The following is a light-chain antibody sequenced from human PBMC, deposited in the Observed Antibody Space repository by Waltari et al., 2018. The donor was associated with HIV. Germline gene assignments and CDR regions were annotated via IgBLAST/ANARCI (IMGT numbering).Light chain of an antibody. V-gene: IGLV3-1*01. CDR2: QDR. CDR1: NLGDKY. J-gene: IGLJ2*01. Sequence: SYELTQPPSVSVSPGQTASIPCSGDNLGDKYASWYQQKPGQSPVLVIHQDRKRPSGVPERISGSNSGNTAALTISGTQAMDGADYYCQAWDSRSVVFGGGTKLTVL. CDR3: QAWDSRSVV.